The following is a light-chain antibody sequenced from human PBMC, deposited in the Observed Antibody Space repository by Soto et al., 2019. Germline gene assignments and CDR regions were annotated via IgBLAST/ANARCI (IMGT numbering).Light chain of an antibody. Sequence: EIVLTQSPATLSLSPGERVTLSCGASQSLSSNFIAWYQQRPGLAPRLLIFDASTRATGIPDRFSGSGSGTDFTLTISRLEPEDFALYYCQQFGNSPTFGGGTKVEIK. J-gene: IGKJ4*01. CDR1: QSLSSNF. CDR3: QQFGNSPT. CDR2: DAS. V-gene: IGKV3D-20*01.